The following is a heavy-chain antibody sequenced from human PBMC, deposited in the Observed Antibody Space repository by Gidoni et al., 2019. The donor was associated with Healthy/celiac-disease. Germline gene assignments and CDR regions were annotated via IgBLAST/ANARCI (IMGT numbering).Heavy chain of an antibody. CDR3: ARGRRHSTMVRGATISRNYYYYGMDV. V-gene: IGHV4-34*01. Sequence: QVQLQQWGAGLLKPSETLSLTCAVHGGSFSGYYWSWLRQPPGKGLEWIGEIHHSGSTNYNPSLKSRVTISVDTSKNQFSLKLSSVTAADTAVYYCARGRRHSTMVRGATISRNYYYYGMDVWGQGTTVTVSS. CDR1: GGSFSGYY. J-gene: IGHJ6*02. D-gene: IGHD3-10*01. CDR2: IHHSGST.